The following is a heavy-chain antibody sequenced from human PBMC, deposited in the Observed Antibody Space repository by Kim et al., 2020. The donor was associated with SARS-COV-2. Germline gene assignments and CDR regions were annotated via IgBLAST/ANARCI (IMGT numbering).Heavy chain of an antibody. Sequence: GYADHVKGRLTISRDNAKNSLYLQMNSLRAEDTALYYCAKDTGYSSGGIDYWGQGTLVTVSS. J-gene: IGHJ4*02. D-gene: IGHD6-19*01. CDR3: AKDTGYSSGGIDY. V-gene: IGHV3-9*01.